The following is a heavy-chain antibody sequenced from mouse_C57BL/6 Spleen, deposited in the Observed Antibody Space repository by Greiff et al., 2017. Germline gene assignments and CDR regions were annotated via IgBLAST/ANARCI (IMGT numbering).Heavy chain of an antibody. D-gene: IGHD1-1*01. Sequence: VQLQQSGAALVKPGASVKISCKASGYAFSSSWMNWVKQRPGKGLEWIGQIYPGDGDTNYNGKFKGKATLTADKSSSKAYMQLSSLTSEDSAVYFCARSVVHFDYWGQGTTLTVSS. V-gene: IGHV1-80*01. CDR1: GYAFSSSW. CDR3: ARSVVHFDY. CDR2: IYPGDGDT. J-gene: IGHJ2*01.